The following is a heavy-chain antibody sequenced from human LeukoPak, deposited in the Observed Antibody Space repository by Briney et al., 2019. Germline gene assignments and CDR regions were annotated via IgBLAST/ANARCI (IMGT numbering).Heavy chain of an antibody. CDR2: ISGSGGST. V-gene: IGHV3-23*01. CDR1: GFTFSSYA. J-gene: IGHJ4*02. D-gene: IGHD5-12*01. Sequence: PGGSLRLSCAASGFTFSSYAMSWVRQAPGKGLEWVSAISGSGGSTYYADSVKGRFTISRDNSKNTLYLQMNSLRAEDTAVYYCAKHRSYDPNARYYFDYWGQGTLVTVSS. CDR3: AKHRSYDPNARYYFDY.